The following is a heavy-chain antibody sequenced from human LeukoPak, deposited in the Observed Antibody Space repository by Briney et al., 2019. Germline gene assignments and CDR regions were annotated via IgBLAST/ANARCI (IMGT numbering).Heavy chain of an antibody. CDR3: ARDTHYYGSGSPASDI. CDR1: GFTFSTYS. Sequence: PWGSLRLSCAASGFTFSTYSMNWVRQAPGKGLEWVSYISFSSSTIHYADSVKSRFTISRDNDKKSLYLQMNSLRVEDTAVYYCARDTHYYGSGSPASDIWGQGTMATVSS. D-gene: IGHD3-10*01. V-gene: IGHV3-48*01. CDR2: ISFSSSTI. J-gene: IGHJ3*02.